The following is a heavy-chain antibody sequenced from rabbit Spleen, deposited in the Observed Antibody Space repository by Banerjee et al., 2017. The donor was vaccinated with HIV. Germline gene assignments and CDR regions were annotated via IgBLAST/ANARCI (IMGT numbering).Heavy chain of an antibody. Sequence: QQLVESGGGLVKPGASLTLTCTASGFSFSSSYYMCWFRQAPGKGLEWIGCIDIASRGSTYYASWAKGRVTITRSTSLNTVTLQMTSLTAADTATYFCARAFSSGTNGYNLWGPGTLVTVS. CDR1: GFSFSSSYY. V-gene: IGHV1S40*01. CDR3: ARAFSSGTNGYNL. CDR2: IDIASRGST. D-gene: IGHD1-1*01. J-gene: IGHJ4*01.